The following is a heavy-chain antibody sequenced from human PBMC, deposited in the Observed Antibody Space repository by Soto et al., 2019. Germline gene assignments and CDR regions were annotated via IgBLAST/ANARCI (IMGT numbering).Heavy chain of an antibody. CDR2: IYYSGSA. D-gene: IGHD3-10*01. CDR1: GDSVTSVSDY. CDR3: ARGVGFGYYYYHMDL. J-gene: IGHJ6*02. V-gene: IGHV4-61*01. Sequence: QVQLQESGPGLVKPSETLSLTCTVSGDSVTSVSDYWSWIRQPPGKALEWIGYIYYSGSADYNPSLGSRVTISIDTSKNQFSLTLTSVTAADTAVYYCARGVGFGYYYYHMDLWGQGTTVTVSS.